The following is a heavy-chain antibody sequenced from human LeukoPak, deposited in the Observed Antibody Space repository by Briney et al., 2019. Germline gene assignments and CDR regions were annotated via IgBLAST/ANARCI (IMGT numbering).Heavy chain of an antibody. CDR2: ISGIGGST. D-gene: IGHD6-13*01. CDR3: TKAARIAGPSYYYYGMDV. V-gene: IGHV3-23*01. J-gene: IGHJ6*04. Sequence: GGSLRLSCAASGFTFGNYAMRWVRQAPGKGLEWLSAISGIGGSTYYADSVTGRFTISRDNSNNTLDLQMNSLRADDTAVYYCTKAARIAGPSYYYYGMDVWGKGTTVTVST. CDR1: GFTFGNYA.